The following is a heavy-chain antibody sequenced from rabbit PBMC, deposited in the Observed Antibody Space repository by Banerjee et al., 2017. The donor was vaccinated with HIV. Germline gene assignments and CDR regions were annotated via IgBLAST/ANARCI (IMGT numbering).Heavy chain of an antibody. D-gene: IGHD5-1*01. CDR1: GFSFSGNYW. CDR3: ARGGPSAGDGLDP. V-gene: IGHV1S45*01. J-gene: IGHJ2*01. CDR2: IYGGSSGNT. Sequence: QEQVEESGGDLVKPEGSLTLTCTASGFSFSGNYWICWVRQAPGKGLEWIACIYGGSSGNTEYASWAKGRFTISKTSSTTVTLQMTSLTAADTATYFCARGGPSAGDGLDPWGPGTLVTVS.